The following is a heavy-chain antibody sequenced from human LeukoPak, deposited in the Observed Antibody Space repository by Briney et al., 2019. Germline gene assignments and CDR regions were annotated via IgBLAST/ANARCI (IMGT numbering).Heavy chain of an antibody. CDR1: GFTFSNYG. V-gene: IGHV3-30*02. CDR3: AKSGAARPDY. CDR2: IRYDGSNK. Sequence: GGSLRLSCAASGFTFSNYGMHWVRQTPGKGLEWVAFIRYDGSNKYYADSVKGRFTISRDNSKNTLYLQMNSLRAEDTAVYYCAKSGAARPDYWGQGTLVTVSS. D-gene: IGHD6-6*01. J-gene: IGHJ4*02.